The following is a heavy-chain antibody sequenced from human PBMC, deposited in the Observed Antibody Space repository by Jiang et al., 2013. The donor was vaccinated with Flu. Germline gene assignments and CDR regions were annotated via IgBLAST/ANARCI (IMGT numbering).Heavy chain of an antibody. CDR2: INPNSGGT. Sequence: GAEVKKPGSSVKVSCKASGGTFSSYAISWVRQAPGQGLEWMGWINPNSGGTNYAQKFQGRVTMTRDTSISTAYMELSRLRSDDTAVYYCARFRTEGQLWFGYWGQGTLVTVSS. D-gene: IGHD5-18*01. CDR1: GGTFSSYA. J-gene: IGHJ4*02. V-gene: IGHV1-2*02. CDR3: ARFRTEGQLWFGY.